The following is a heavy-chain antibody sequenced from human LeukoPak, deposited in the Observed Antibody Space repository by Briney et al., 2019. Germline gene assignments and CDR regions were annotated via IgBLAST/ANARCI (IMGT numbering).Heavy chain of an antibody. J-gene: IGHJ4*02. CDR1: GYSISNGYY. V-gene: IGHV4-38-2*02. CDR3: ARGAEYYAIWRGYAGYSDY. Sequence: RASETLSLTCTVSGYSISNGYYWGWIRQPPVKGLEWVGSISHRGSTYYNPSLRSRITISLDRSKQKFSLKLTSVTAADTAVYFCARGAEYYAIWRGYAGYSDYWGQGISVTVSS. D-gene: IGHD3-3*01. CDR2: ISHRGST.